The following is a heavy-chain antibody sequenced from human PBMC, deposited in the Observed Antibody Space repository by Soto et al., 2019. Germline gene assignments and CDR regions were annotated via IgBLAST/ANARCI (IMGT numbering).Heavy chain of an antibody. CDR2: IYSGGST. V-gene: IGHV3-53*04. Sequence: EVQLVESGGGLVQPGGSLRLSCAASGFTVSSNYMSWVRQAPGKGLEWVSVIYSGGSTYYADSVKGRFTISRHNSKNTLYLQMNSLRAEDTAAYYCARDGEERYCSGGSCYLGGGAFDIWGHGTMVTVSS. CDR1: GFTVSSNY. D-gene: IGHD2-15*01. J-gene: IGHJ3*02. CDR3: ARDGEERYCSGGSCYLGGGAFDI.